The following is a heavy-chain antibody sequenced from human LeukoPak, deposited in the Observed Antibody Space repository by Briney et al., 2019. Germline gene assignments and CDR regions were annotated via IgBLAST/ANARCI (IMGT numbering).Heavy chain of an antibody. CDR2: INTGGGT. D-gene: IGHD6-13*01. J-gene: IGHJ4*02. Sequence: GGSLRLSCAVSGIPVSVNYMNWVRQAPGKGLEWVSLINTGGGTYYADSVKGRFTISRDNSKNTLYLQMNTLRPEDTAVYYCASGSDSSYWGRGTLVTVSS. CDR1: GIPVSVNY. CDR3: ASGSDSSY. V-gene: IGHV3-66*02.